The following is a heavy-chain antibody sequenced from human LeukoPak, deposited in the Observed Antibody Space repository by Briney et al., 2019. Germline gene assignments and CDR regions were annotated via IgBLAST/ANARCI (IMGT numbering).Heavy chain of an antibody. D-gene: IGHD3-10*01. CDR1: GFTDRNNY. J-gene: IGHJ4*02. V-gene: IGHV3-66*01. Sequence: GGSLRLSCAASGFTDRNNYMSWVRQAPGKGLEWGSVIYSGGSTYYADSVKGRFTISRDNSKNALYLQMNSLRAEDTAVYFCATGERMVRGDGVDYWGQGTLVTVSS. CDR2: IYSGGST. CDR3: ATGERMVRGDGVDY.